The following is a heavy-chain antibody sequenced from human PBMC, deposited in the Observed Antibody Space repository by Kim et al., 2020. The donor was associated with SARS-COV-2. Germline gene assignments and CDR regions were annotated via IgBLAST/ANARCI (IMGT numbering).Heavy chain of an antibody. CDR3: ARDIVGFGGQDYGMDV. CDR1: GFTFSSYE. Sequence: GGSLRLSCAASGFTFSSYEMNWVRQAPGKGLEWVSYISSSGSTIYYADSVKGRFTISRDNAKNSLYLQMNSLRAEDTAVYYCARDIVGFGGQDYGMDVWGQGTTVTVSS. CDR2: ISSSGSTI. D-gene: IGHD3-10*01. V-gene: IGHV3-48*03. J-gene: IGHJ6*02.